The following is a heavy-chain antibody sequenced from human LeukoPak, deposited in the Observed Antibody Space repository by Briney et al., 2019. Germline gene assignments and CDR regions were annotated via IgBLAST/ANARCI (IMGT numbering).Heavy chain of an antibody. V-gene: IGHV4-38-2*02. J-gene: IGHJ6*03. CDR1: GYSISSGYY. Sequence: SETLSLTCTVSGYSISSGYYWGWIRQPPGKGLEWIGSIYYSGSTYYNPSLKSRVTISVDTSKNQFSLKLSSVTAADTAVYYCAIFSAYSVQYYYCFMDVLGKWTTVTVSS. CDR2: IYYSGST. CDR3: AIFSAYSVQYYYCFMDV. D-gene: IGHD3-9*01.